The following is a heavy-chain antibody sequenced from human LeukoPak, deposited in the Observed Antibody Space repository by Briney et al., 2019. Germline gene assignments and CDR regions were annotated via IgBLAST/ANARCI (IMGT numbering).Heavy chain of an antibody. J-gene: IGHJ4*02. CDR2: IYYSGTT. D-gene: IGHD3-22*01. CDR3: ASAPTTMIVVGYFDY. CDR1: GGSISRSSYY. Sequence: SETLSLTCTVSGGSISRSSYYWGWIRQPPGKGLEWIGSIYYSGTTFYNPSLKSRVTMSVDTSRNQFSLKLSSVTAADTAVYYCASAPTTMIVVGYFDYWGQGTLVTVSS. V-gene: IGHV4-39*01.